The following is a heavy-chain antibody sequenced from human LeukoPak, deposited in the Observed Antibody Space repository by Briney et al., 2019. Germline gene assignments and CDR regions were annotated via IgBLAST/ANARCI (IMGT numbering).Heavy chain of an antibody. V-gene: IGHV1-2*02. CDR1: GYTFTGYY. Sequence: ASVKVSCKASGYTFTGYYMHWVRQAPGQGLEWMGWINPNSGGTNYAQKFQGRVTMTRDTSISTAYMELSRLRSDDTAVYYCARDPGYSSSSPYYFDYWGQGTLVTVSS. CDR3: ARDPGYSSSSPYYFDY. J-gene: IGHJ4*02. CDR2: INPNSGGT. D-gene: IGHD6-6*01.